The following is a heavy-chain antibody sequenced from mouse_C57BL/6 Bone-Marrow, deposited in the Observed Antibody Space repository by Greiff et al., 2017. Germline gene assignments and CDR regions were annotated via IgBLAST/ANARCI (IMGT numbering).Heavy chain of an antibody. CDR3: DYGSSYPYWYFDV. CDR1: GYTFPSYW. J-gene: IGHJ1*03. D-gene: IGHD1-1*01. Sequence: VQLQQSGAELAKPGASVKLSCKASGYTFPSYWMHWVNQRPGQVLGWIGYINPSSGYTKYNQKFKDKATLTADKSSSTAYMQLSNLTYEDSAVYYCDYGSSYPYWYFDVGGTGTTVTVSS. V-gene: IGHV1-7*01. CDR2: INPSSGYT.